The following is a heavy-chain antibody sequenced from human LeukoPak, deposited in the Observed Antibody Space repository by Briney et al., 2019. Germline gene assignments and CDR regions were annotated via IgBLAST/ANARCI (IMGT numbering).Heavy chain of an antibody. D-gene: IGHD3-16*01. V-gene: IGHV3-48*01. CDR2: ISSSSGTI. CDR1: GFTFSSFS. Sequence: GGSLRLSCAASGFTFSSFSMNWVRQAPGKGLEWVSYISSSSGTIYYADSVKGRFTISRDNAKNSLYLQMNSLRREDTAVYYCARVSYADGGYFDYWGQGTLVTVSS. CDR3: ARVSYADGGYFDY. J-gene: IGHJ4*02.